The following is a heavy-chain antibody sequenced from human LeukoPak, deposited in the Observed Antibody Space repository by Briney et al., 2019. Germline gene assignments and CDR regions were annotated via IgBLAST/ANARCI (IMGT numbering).Heavy chain of an antibody. CDR3: ARALTVTTSGRVGGFDY. CDR2: INPSGGST. V-gene: IGHV1-46*01. Sequence: GASVKVSCKASGYTFTSYYMHWVRQAPGQGLEWMGIINPSGGSTSYAQKFQGRVTMTRDASTSTVYMELSSLRSEDTAVYYCARALTVTTSGRVGGFDYWGQGTLSPSPQ. CDR1: GYTFTSYY. J-gene: IGHJ4*02. D-gene: IGHD4-17*01.